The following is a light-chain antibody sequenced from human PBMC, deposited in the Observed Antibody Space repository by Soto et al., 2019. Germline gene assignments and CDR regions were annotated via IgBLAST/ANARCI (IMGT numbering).Light chain of an antibody. V-gene: IGKV3-11*01. Sequence: EIVLTQSPATLSLSPGDRATLSCRASQSVSRYLVWYQQKPGQAPRLLIYDASNRATGIPARFRGSGSGTDFTLSISSLEPEDFAIYYCQQRSNWPITFGQGTRLE. J-gene: IGKJ5*01. CDR1: QSVSRY. CDR3: QQRSNWPIT. CDR2: DAS.